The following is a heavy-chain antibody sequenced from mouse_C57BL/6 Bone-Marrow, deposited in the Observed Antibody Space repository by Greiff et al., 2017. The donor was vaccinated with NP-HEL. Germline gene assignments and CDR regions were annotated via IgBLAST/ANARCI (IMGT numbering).Heavy chain of an antibody. CDR3: ARTLITTVVAPFDY. J-gene: IGHJ2*01. V-gene: IGHV1-26*01. CDR1: GYTFTDYY. Sequence: VQLKQSGPELVKPGASVKISCKASGYTFTDYYMNWVKQSHGKSLEWIGDINPNDGGTSYNQKFKGKATLTVDKSSSTAYMELRSLTSEDSAVYYCARTLITTVVAPFDYWGQGTTLTVSS. CDR2: INPNDGGT. D-gene: IGHD1-1*01.